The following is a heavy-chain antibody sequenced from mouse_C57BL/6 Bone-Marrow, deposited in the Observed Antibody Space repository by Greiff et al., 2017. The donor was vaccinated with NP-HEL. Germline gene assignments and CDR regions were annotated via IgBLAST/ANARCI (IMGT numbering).Heavy chain of an antibody. D-gene: IGHD1-1*01. CDR2: INPYNGDT. CDR3: ARRGGSSRYYFDY. Sequence: VQLQQSGPELVKPGDSVKISCKASGYSFTGYFMNWVMQSHGKSLEWIGRINPYNGDTFYNQKFKGKATLTVDKSSSTAHMELRSLTSEDSAVYYCARRGGSSRYYFDYWCQGTTLTVSS. CDR1: GYSFTGYF. J-gene: IGHJ2*01. V-gene: IGHV1-20*01.